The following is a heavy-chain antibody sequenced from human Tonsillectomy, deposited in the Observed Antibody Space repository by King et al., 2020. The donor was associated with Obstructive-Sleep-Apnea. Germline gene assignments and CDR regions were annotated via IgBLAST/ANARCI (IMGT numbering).Heavy chain of an antibody. CDR2: IYYSGST. Sequence: LQLQESGPGLVKPSETLSLTCTVSGGSISSSSYYWGWIRQPPGKGREWIGSIYYSGSTYYNPSLKSRVTISLDTSKNQFSLKLTSLTAADTAVYYCATPPGGSTSYYFDYWGQGTLVTVSS. J-gene: IGHJ4*02. CDR1: GGSISSSSYY. CDR3: ATPPGGSTSYYFDY. V-gene: IGHV4-39*07. D-gene: IGHD3-10*01.